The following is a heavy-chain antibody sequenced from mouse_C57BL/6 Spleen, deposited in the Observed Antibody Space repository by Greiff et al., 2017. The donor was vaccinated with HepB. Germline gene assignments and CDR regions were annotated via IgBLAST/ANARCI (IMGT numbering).Heavy chain of an antibody. J-gene: IGHJ2*01. CDR2: IYPGSGST. D-gene: IGHD1-1*01. CDR1: GYTFTSYW. CDR3: AREENSVIRGYVDY. Sequence: VQLQQPGAELVKPGASVKMSCKASGYTFTSYWITWVKQRPGQGLEWIGDIYPGSGSTNYNEKFKSKATRTVDTSSSTAYMQLSSLTSEDSAVYYCAREENSVIRGYVDYWGQGTTLTVSS. V-gene: IGHV1-55*01.